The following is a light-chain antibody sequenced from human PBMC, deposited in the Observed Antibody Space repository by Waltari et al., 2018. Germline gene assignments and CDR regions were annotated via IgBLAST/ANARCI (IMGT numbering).Light chain of an antibody. Sequence: QPVLTQPPSASATPGQRVTLPCSGSTPHLGRNMVNWYPQAPGPPPNPLIYRNDQRPSGVPDRFSGSKSGTSASLAISGLRSEDEADYYCAAWDDTLNGRWEFGGGTKLTVL. CDR2: RND. CDR3: AAWDDTLNGRWE. CDR1: TPHLGRNM. J-gene: IGLJ3*02. V-gene: IGLV1-44*01.